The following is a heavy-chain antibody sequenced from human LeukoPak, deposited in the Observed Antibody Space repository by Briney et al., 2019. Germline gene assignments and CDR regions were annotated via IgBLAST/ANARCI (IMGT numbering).Heavy chain of an antibody. CDR3: AKRLAAAGTLMFWDY. D-gene: IGHD6-13*01. J-gene: IGHJ4*02. CDR1: GFTVSSNY. V-gene: IGHV3-53*01. CDR2: IYSGGST. Sequence: GGSLRLSCAASGFTVSSNYMSWVRQAPGKGLEWVSVIYSGGSTYYADSVKGRFTISRDNSKNTLYLQMNSLRAEDTAVYYCAKRLAAAGTLMFWDYWGQGTLVTVSS.